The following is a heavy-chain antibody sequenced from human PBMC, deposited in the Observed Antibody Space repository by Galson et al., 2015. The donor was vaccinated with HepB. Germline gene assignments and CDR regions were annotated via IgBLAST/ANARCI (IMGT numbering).Heavy chain of an antibody. Sequence: SVKVSCKASGGAFSSYAISWVRQAPGQGLEWMGGIIPIFGTANYAQKFQGRVTITADESTSTAYMELSSLRSEDTAVYYCARGGVGRWLQTLDYWGQGTLVTVSS. J-gene: IGHJ4*02. V-gene: IGHV1-69*13. D-gene: IGHD5-24*01. CDR1: GGAFSSYA. CDR2: IIPIFGTA. CDR3: ARGGVGRWLQTLDY.